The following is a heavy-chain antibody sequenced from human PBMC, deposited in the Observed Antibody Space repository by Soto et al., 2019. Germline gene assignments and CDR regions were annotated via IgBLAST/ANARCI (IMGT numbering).Heavy chain of an antibody. V-gene: IGHV6-1*01. CDR3: ARDGCSGGSCYLYYYYGMDV. Sequence: PSQALSITFAISGGRVSSNSGAWNWIRQSPSRGLEWLGRACCGAKWYNDCAVSVKSRITINPDTSKNQFSMQLNSVTPEVTAVYYCARDGCSGGSCYLYYYYGMDVWGQGTTVTVSS. CDR2: ACCGAKWYN. D-gene: IGHD2-15*01. CDR1: GGRVSSNSGA. J-gene: IGHJ6*02.